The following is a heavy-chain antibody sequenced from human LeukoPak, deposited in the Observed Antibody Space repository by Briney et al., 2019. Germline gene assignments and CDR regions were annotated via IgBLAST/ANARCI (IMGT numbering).Heavy chain of an antibody. CDR1: GFTFSSYS. CDR2: ISSSSSTI. V-gene: IGHV3-48*01. Sequence: GGSLRLSCAASGFTFSSYSMNWVRQAPGKGLEWVSYISSSSSTIYYADSVKGRFTISRDNAKNSLYLQMNSLRAEDTAVYYCARPYYYDSSHTVDYWGQGTLVTVSS. J-gene: IGHJ4*02. CDR3: ARPYYYDSSHTVDY. D-gene: IGHD3-22*01.